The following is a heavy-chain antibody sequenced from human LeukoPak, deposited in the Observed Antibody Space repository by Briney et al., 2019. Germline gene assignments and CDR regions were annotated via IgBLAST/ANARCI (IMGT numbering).Heavy chain of an antibody. D-gene: IGHD1-1*01. CDR2: INPISGGT. CDR1: GYTFTGYY. Sequence: ASVKVSCKASGYTFTGYYMHWVRQAPGQGLEWMGWINPISGGTNYAQKFQGRVTMTRDTSISTAHMKLSRLRSDDTAVYYCARHRALLDGYYCDGMDVWGQGTTVTVSS. J-gene: IGHJ6*02. V-gene: IGHV1-2*02. CDR3: ARHRALLDGYYCDGMDV.